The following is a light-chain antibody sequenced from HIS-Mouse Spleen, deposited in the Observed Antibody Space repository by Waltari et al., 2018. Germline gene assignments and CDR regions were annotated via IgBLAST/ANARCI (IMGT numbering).Light chain of an antibody. V-gene: IGLV2-23*03. CDR2: EGS. Sequence: QSALTQPASVSGSPGQSITISCTGTSSDVGSYNLVSWYQQHPGKAPKLMIYEGSKRPSGVYNRFAGSKSGNTASLTISGRQAEDEADYYCCSYAGSSTFVVVFGGGTKLTVL. J-gene: IGLJ2*01. CDR1: SSDVGSYNL. CDR3: CSYAGSSTFVVV.